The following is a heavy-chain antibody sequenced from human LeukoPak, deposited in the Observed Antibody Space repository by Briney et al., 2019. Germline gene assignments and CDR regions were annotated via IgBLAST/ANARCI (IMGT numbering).Heavy chain of an antibody. V-gene: IGHV3-48*02. CDR2: ISSTGTTM. Sequence: GGSLRLSCAASGFAFSSYSMNWVRQAPGKGLDWVSYISSTGTTMYYADSVKGRFTISRDNAKNSLYLQMNSLRDEDTAVYYCAVEGYCSGGSCYTNWFDPWGQGTLITVSS. CDR1: GFAFSSYS. CDR3: AVEGYCSGGSCYTNWFDP. D-gene: IGHD2-15*01. J-gene: IGHJ5*02.